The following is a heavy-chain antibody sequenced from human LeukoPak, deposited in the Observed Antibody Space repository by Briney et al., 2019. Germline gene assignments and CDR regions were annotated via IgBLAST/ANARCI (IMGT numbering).Heavy chain of an antibody. CDR2: IYYSGST. CDR3: ARRLDDY. CDR1: GGSISSSSYY. V-gene: IGHV4-39*01. Sequence: SETLSLTCTVSGGSISSSSYYWGWIRQPPGKGLEWIGSIYYSGSTYYNPSLKSRVTISVDTSKNQFSLKLSSVTAADTAVYYCARRLDDYWGQGTLVTVSS. J-gene: IGHJ4*02.